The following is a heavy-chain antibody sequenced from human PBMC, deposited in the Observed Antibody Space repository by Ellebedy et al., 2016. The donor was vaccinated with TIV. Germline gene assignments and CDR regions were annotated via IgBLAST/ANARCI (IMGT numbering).Heavy chain of an antibody. V-gene: IGHV3-33*01. D-gene: IGHD1-7*01. CDR1: GFTFSNHV. J-gene: IGHJ4*02. Sequence: PGGSLRLSCAASGFTFSNHVMHWVRQAPGKGLEWVALIWHDGSNKYYADSVKGRFTISRDNSRNTLDLQMNSPRDEETAVYFCARESGMTGTTAFDSWGQGTLVTVSS. CDR2: IWHDGSNK. CDR3: ARESGMTGTTAFDS.